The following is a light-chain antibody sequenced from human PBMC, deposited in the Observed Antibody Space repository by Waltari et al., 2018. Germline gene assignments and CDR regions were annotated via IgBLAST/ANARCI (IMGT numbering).Light chain of an antibody. Sequence: IVMTQSPDSLAVSLGERATINCKSSRSIFYSPNKNNYLAWYQHKPGQPPKLLIYWASTRQSGVPDRISGSGSGTDFTLTISSLQAEDVAVYYCQQYFSTPYNFGQGTKLEIK. V-gene: IGKV4-1*01. CDR3: QQYFSTPYN. J-gene: IGKJ2*01. CDR2: WAS. CDR1: RSIFYSPNKNNY.